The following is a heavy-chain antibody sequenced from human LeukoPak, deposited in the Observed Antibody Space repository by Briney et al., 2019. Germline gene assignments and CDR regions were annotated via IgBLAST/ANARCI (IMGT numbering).Heavy chain of an antibody. CDR1: GFSVNDNY. J-gene: IGHJ4*02. Sequence: GGSLRLSCAVSGFSVNDNYMSWVRQAPGKVMQWVSVMFPDGRTYYADSVKGRFTISRDLARNTLLLQMHSLRADDTAVHYCARTDPVYGDYDYWGQRTLVTVSS. D-gene: IGHD4-17*01. V-gene: IGHV3-53*01. CDR3: ARTDPVYGDYDY. CDR2: MFPDGRT.